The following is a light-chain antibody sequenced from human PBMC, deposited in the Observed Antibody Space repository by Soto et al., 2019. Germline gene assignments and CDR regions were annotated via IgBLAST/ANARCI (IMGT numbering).Light chain of an antibody. V-gene: IGKV3-20*01. J-gene: IGKJ1*01. CDR3: QQYGRSPWT. CDR2: GAS. Sequence: ELLLTQSPGTLSLSPGERVTLCCRASQSVSSSYLAWYQQKPVQAPRLLFYGASSRATGIPDRFSGSGSGTDFVLTISRLEPDDFAAYYCQQYGRSPWTFGQGTTVDIK. CDR1: QSVSSSY.